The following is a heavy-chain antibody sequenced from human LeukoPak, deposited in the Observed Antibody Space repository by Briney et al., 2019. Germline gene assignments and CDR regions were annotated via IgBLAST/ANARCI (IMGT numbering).Heavy chain of an antibody. CDR3: AGGSNSSGYPFDY. Sequence: GGSLRLSCAASGFTFSSYGMHWVRQAPGKGLEWVAVVWYDGSNKYYADSVKGRFTISRDNSKNTLYLQMNSLRAEDTAVYYCAGGSNSSGYPFDYWGQGTLVTVSS. CDR1: GFTFSSYG. CDR2: VWYDGSNK. V-gene: IGHV3-33*01. J-gene: IGHJ4*02. D-gene: IGHD3-22*01.